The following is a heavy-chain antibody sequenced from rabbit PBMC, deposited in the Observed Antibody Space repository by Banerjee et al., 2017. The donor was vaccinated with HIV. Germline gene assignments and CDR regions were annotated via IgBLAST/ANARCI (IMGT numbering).Heavy chain of an antibody. V-gene: IGHV1S40*01. CDR3: ARSLDGGNSYYSFNL. CDR2: IYAGSSDNT. J-gene: IGHJ4*01. D-gene: IGHD8-1*01. Sequence: QSLEESGGDLVKPGASLTLTCTASGFSFSSSYYMCWVRQAPGKGLEWIACIYAGSSDNTYYATWAKGRFTISSHNAQNTLYLQLNSLTAADTATYFCARSLDGGNSYYSFNLWGPGTLVTVS. CDR1: GFSFSSSYY.